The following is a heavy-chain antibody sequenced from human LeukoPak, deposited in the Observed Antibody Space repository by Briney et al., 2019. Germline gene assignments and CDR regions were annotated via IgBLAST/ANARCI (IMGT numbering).Heavy chain of an antibody. J-gene: IGHJ4*02. V-gene: IGHV4-59*08. Sequence: SETLSLTCTVSGGSISSYYWSWIRQPPGKGQEWIGYIYYSGSTNYNPSLKSRVTISVDTSKNQFSLKLSSVTAADTAVYYCARQAVSCYSSSKTVFDYWGRGTLVTVSS. CDR1: GGSISSYY. D-gene: IGHD6-13*01. CDR2: IYYSGST. CDR3: ARQAVSCYSSSKTVFDY.